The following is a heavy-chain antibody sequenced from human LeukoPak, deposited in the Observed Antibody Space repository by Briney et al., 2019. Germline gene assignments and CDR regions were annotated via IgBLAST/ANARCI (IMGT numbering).Heavy chain of an antibody. CDR1: GYTFTSYD. D-gene: IGHD3-22*01. V-gene: IGHV1-18*01. CDR2: ISTYNGNT. Sequence: GASVKVSCKAPGYTFTSYDINWVRQAPGQGLEWMGWISTYNGNTNYAQKLQGRVTMTTDTSTSTAYMELRSLRSDDTAVYYCARDMYYYDSSGYYTSHDYWGQGTLVTVSS. CDR3: ARDMYYYDSSGYYTSHDY. J-gene: IGHJ4*02.